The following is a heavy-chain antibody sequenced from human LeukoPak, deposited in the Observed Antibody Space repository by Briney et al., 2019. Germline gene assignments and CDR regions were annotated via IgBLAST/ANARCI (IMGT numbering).Heavy chain of an antibody. J-gene: IGHJ4*02. Sequence: PGGPLRLSCAASGFTFSSYAMSWVRQAPGKGLEWVSAISGSGGSTYYADSVKGRFTISRDNSKNTLYLQMNSLRAEDTAVYYCARDQGPVVAATPDYWGQGTLVTVSS. CDR2: ISGSGGST. CDR3: ARDQGPVVAATPDY. V-gene: IGHV3-23*01. D-gene: IGHD2-15*01. CDR1: GFTFSSYA.